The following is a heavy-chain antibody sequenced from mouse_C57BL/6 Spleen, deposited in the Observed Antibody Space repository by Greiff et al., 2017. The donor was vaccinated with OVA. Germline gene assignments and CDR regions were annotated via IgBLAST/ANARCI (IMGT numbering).Heavy chain of an antibody. Sequence: VQLQQPGAELVRPGSSVKLSCKASGYTFTSYWMHWVKQRPIQGLEWIGNIDPSDSETPYNQKFKDKAKLTVDKSSSTAYMQLSSLTSEDSAVYYCARGGYGNYNYAMDYWGQGTSVTVSS. V-gene: IGHV1-52*01. J-gene: IGHJ4*01. CDR1: GYTFTSYW. CDR2: IDPSDSET. CDR3: ARGGYGNYNYAMDY. D-gene: IGHD2-10*02.